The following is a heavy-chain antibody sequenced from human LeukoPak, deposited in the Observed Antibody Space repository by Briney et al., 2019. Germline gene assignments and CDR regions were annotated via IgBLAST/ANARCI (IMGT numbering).Heavy chain of an antibody. Sequence: PSETLSLTCAVYGGSFSGYYWSWIRQPPGKGLEWIGEINHSGSTNYNPSLKSRVTISVDTSKNQFSLKLSSVTAADTAVYYCARLSTGYSSGWYAYYYMDVWGKGTTVTISS. CDR1: GGSFSGYY. V-gene: IGHV4-34*01. D-gene: IGHD6-19*01. CDR3: ARLSTGYSSGWYAYYYMDV. J-gene: IGHJ6*03. CDR2: INHSGST.